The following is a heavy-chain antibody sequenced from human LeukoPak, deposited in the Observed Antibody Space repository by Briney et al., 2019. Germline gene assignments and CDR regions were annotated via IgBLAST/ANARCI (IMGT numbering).Heavy chain of an antibody. CDR2: VSYDGTSE. J-gene: IGHJ5*02. V-gene: IGHV3-30*04. CDR3: VKALSDHDSGKGNWFDP. Sequence: PGGSLRLSCGASGFRFSRHDMHWVRQSPGKGLEWVAAVSYDGTSERYGDSVKGRFTTSRDNSKSTLYLQMMSLRVEDTALYYCVKALSDHDSGKGNWFDPWGQGTQVIVS. D-gene: IGHD3-10*01. CDR1: GFRFSRHD.